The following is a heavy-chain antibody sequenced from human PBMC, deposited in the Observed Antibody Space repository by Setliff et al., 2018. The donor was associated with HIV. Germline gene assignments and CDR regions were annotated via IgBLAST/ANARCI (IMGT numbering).Heavy chain of an antibody. CDR2: IHYKGNI. J-gene: IGHJ5*02. CDR1: GDSIISGDYY. D-gene: IGHD2-15*01. V-gene: IGHV4-30-4*08. Sequence: SETLSLTCTVSGDSIISGDYYWSWIRQSPGKGLEWIGHIHYKGNIDYNASLKSRLAISSDTPKNQFSLNLSSVIAADTAIYFCARFTVVVFGAGEPSWFDPWGQGIQVTVSS. CDR3: ARFTVVVFGAGEPSWFDP.